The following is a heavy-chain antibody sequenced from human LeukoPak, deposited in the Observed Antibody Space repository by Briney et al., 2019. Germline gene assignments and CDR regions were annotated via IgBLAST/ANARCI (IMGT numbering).Heavy chain of an antibody. Sequence: GGSLRLSCAASGFTFSSYAMSWVRQAPGKGLEWVSAISGSGGSTYYADSVKGRYTISRDNSKNTLYLQMNSLRAEDTAVYYCAKHPHIVVVPAPFFYWGQGTLVTVSS. CDR2: ISGSGGST. J-gene: IGHJ4*02. D-gene: IGHD2-2*01. V-gene: IGHV3-23*01. CDR1: GFTFSSYA. CDR3: AKHPHIVVVPAPFFY.